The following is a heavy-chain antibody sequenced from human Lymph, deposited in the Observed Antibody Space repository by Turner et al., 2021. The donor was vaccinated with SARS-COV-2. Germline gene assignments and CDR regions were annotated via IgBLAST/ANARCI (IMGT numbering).Heavy chain of an antibody. CDR3: ARDSPYCSSTSCYDP. CDR1: GGTFSSYA. D-gene: IGHD2-2*01. CDR2: IIPILAIA. V-gene: IGHV1-69*10. J-gene: IGHJ5*02. Sequence: VQLVQSGAEVKKPGSSVKVSCNASGGTFSSYAITWVRQAPGQGLEWMGGIIPILAIANYAQKFQGRVTITADKSTSTAYMELSSLRSEDTAVYYCARDSPYCSSTSCYDPWGQGTLVTVSS.